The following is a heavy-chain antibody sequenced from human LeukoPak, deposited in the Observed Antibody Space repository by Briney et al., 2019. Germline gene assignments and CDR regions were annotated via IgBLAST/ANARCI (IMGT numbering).Heavy chain of an antibody. CDR1: GFTFGSYG. J-gene: IGHJ4*02. CDR2: IWYDGSNK. D-gene: IGHD6-13*01. V-gene: IGHV3-33*01. CDR3: AREGSSWTNDY. Sequence: PGGSLRLSCAASGFTFGSYGMHWVRQAPGKGLEWVAVIWYDGSNKYYADSVKGRFTISRDNSKNTLYLQMNSLRAEDTAVYYCAREGSSWTNDYWGQGTLVTVSS.